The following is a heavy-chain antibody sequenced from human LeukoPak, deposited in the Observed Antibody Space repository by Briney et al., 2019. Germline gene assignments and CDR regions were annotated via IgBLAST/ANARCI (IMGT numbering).Heavy chain of an antibody. Sequence: GASVKVSCKASGYSFSDYYIHWVRQAPGQGLESMGWINTNSGGTNYAQKFQGRITMTRDTSITTAYMELSRLGSDDTAMYYCARGGAIYEDNDYYPYAWGQGTLVTVSS. J-gene: IGHJ4*02. D-gene: IGHD3-16*01. V-gene: IGHV1-2*02. CDR3: ARGGAIYEDNDYYPYA. CDR1: GYSFSDYY. CDR2: INTNSGGT.